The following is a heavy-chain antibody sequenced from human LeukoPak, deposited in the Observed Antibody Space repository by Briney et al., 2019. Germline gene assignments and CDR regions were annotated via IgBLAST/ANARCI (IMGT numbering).Heavy chain of an antibody. CDR2: IYYSGST. CDR1: GGSISSSSYY. CDR3: ANRIAVAGHYFDS. J-gene: IGHJ4*02. V-gene: IGHV4-39*07. D-gene: IGHD6-19*01. Sequence: SETLSLTCTVSGGSISSSSYYWGWIRQPPGKGLEWIGSIYYSGSTYYNPSLKSRVTISVDTSKNQFSLKLSSVTAADTAVYYCANRIAVAGHYFDSWGQGTLVTVSS.